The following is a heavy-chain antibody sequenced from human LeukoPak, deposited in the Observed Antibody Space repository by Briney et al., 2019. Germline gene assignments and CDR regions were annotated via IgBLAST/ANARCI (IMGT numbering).Heavy chain of an antibody. D-gene: IGHD6-19*01. V-gene: IGHV3-7*01. CDR1: GFTFTTSW. CDR3: ARMEGDPGIAVAGPYYFDY. Sequence: GGSLRLSCAASGFTFTTSWMHWVRQAPGKGLEWLANIKQDGSVRNYVDSVKGRFTISRDNAKNSLYLQMNSLRAEDTAVYYCARMEGDPGIAVAGPYYFDYWGQGTLVTVSS. CDR2: IKQDGSVR. J-gene: IGHJ4*02.